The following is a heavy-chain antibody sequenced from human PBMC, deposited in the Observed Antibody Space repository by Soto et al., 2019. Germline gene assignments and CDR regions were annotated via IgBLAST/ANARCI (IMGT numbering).Heavy chain of an antibody. CDR3: ARHGTIFGVVAKDYGMDV. J-gene: IGHJ6*02. CDR2: IDPSDSYT. D-gene: IGHD3-3*01. Sequence: GESLKISCKGSGYSFTSYWISWVRQMPGKGLEWMGRIDPSDSYTNYSPSFQGHVTISADKSISTAYLQWSSLKASDTAMYYCARHGTIFGVVAKDYGMDVWGQGTTVSVS. V-gene: IGHV5-10-1*01. CDR1: GYSFTSYW.